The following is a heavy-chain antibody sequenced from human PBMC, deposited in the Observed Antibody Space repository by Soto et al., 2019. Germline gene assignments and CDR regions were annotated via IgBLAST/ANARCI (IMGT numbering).Heavy chain of an antibody. CDR2: ISAYNGNT. J-gene: IGHJ6*02. D-gene: IGHD2-2*01. Sequence: VKVSCKASGYSFTGYGISWVRQAPGQGLEWMGWISAYNGNTNYAQKLQGRVTMTTDTSTSTAYMELRSLRSDDTAVYYCARYCSSTSCYYYYGMDVWGQGTTVTVSS. CDR3: ARYCSSTSCYYYYGMDV. V-gene: IGHV1-18*01. CDR1: GYSFTGYG.